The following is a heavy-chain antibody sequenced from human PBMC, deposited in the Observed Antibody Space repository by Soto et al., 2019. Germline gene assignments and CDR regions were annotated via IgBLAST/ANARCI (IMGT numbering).Heavy chain of an antibody. CDR1: GGSISSSSYY. J-gene: IGHJ6*03. D-gene: IGHD6-19*01. CDR3: ARGIAVAGTNYYYMDV. Sequence: SETLSLTCTVSGGSISSSSYYWGWIRQPPGKGLEWIGSIYYSGSTYYNPSLKSRVTISVDTSKNQFSLKLSSGTAADTAVYYCARGIAVAGTNYYYMDVWGKGTTVTVSS. CDR2: IYYSGST. V-gene: IGHV4-39*07.